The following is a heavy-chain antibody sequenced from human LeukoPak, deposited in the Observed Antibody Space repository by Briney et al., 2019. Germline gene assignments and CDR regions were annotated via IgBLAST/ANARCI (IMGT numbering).Heavy chain of an antibody. CDR3: ARVLESSSWYGENWFDP. CDR2: IYYSGST. Sequence: SETLSLTCTVSGGSISGYYWSWIRQPPGKGLEWIGYIYYSGSTNYNPSLKSRVTISVDTSKNQFSLKLSSVTAADTAVYYCARVLESSSWYGENWFDPWGQGTLVTVSP. V-gene: IGHV4-59*01. J-gene: IGHJ5*02. D-gene: IGHD6-13*01. CDR1: GGSISGYY.